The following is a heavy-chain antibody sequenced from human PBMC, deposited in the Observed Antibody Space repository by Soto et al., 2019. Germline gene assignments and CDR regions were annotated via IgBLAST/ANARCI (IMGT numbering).Heavy chain of an antibody. J-gene: IGHJ6*02. Sequence: QVQLQESGPGLVKPSGTLSLTCAVSGGSISSSNWWSWVRQPPGKGLEWIGEIYHSGSTNYNPSLKSRVNISVDKSKNQFSLKLSSVTAADTAVYYCARWGYCSGGSCYSPYYYYYGMDVWGQGTTVTVSS. V-gene: IGHV4-4*02. CDR1: GGSISSSNW. CDR2: IYHSGST. D-gene: IGHD2-15*01. CDR3: ARWGYCSGGSCYSPYYYYYGMDV.